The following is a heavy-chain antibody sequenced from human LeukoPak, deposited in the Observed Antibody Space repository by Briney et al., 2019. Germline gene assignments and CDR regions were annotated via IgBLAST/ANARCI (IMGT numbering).Heavy chain of an antibody. V-gene: IGHV3-20*04. CDR2: INWNGGST. J-gene: IGHJ4*02. D-gene: IGHD1-26*01. CDR3: ARTSTNLFDY. Sequence: GGSLRLSCAASGFTFDDYGMSWVRQAPGKGLEWVSGINWNGGSTGYADSVKGRFTISRDNAKNSLYLQINSLRAEDTAIYYCARTSTNLFDYWGQGALVTVSS. CDR1: GFTFDDYG.